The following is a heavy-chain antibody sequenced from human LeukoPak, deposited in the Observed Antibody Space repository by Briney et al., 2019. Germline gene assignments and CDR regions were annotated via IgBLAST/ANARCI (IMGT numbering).Heavy chain of an antibody. CDR1: GYTFTSYY. Sequence: APVKVSCKASGYTFTSYYMHWVRQAPGQGLEWMGIINPSGGSTSYAQKFQGRVTMTRDMSTSTVYMELRSLRSDDTAVYYCARGLQENLAWLQAFSAFDIWGQGTMVTIPS. J-gene: IGHJ3*02. D-gene: IGHD5-24*01. CDR3: ARGLQENLAWLQAFSAFDI. V-gene: IGHV1-46*01. CDR2: INPSGGST.